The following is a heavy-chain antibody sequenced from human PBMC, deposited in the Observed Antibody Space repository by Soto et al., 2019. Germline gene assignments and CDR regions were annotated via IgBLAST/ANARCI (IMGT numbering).Heavy chain of an antibody. J-gene: IGHJ6*03. V-gene: IGHV1-69*08. D-gene: IGHD6-6*01. Sequence: QVQLVQSGAEVKKPGSSVNVSCKASRGPFSTATISCVRQAPGQVLDWMGRFIPILGIPHYAQKFQGRVTITADKSTITADMELSSLRSEATAVYYCSRDHLAARPDGDYDYYYMDVWCKWTTVTVYS. CDR1: RGPFSTAT. CDR3: SRDHLAARPDGDYDYYYMDV. CDR2: FIPILGIP.